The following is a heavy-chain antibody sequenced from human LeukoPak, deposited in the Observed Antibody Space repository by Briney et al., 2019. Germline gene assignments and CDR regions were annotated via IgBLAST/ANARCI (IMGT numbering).Heavy chain of an antibody. V-gene: IGHV1-2*02. D-gene: IGHD2-2*02. CDR2: INPNSGGT. CDR3: ARVIEEGYYTFSIDY. J-gene: IGHJ4*02. CDR1: GYTFTGYY. Sequence: ASVKVSCKASGYTFTGYYMHWVRQAPAQGLEWMGWINPNSGGTNYAQKFQGRVTMTRDTSISTAYMELSRLRSDDTAVYYCARVIEEGYYTFSIDYWGQGTLVTVSP.